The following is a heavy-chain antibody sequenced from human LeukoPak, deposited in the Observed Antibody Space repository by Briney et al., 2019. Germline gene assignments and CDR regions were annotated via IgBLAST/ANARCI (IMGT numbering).Heavy chain of an antibody. CDR3: ARVGGDFSLDY. Sequence: ASGKVSCKASGYTFTSYYMHWVRQAPGQGLEWMGIINPSGGSTSYAQKLQGRVTMTTDTSTNTAYMELRSLRSDDTAVYYCARVGGDFSLDYWGQGTLVTVSS. CDR1: GYTFTSYY. J-gene: IGHJ4*02. V-gene: IGHV1-46*01. CDR2: INPSGGST. D-gene: IGHD3-3*01.